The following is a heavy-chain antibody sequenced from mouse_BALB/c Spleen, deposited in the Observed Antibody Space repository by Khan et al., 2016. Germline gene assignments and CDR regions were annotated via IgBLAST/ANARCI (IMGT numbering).Heavy chain of an antibody. CDR1: GFSLTNSG. CDR2: IWAGGST. Sequence: QVQLKESGPGLVAPSQSLSITCTVSGFSLTNSGVHWIRQPPGKGLEWLGVIWAGGSTDYNSALMSRLSITRDTTQNQAFLKMNSLQTDDTAMYYCARDDQDFDAWFATWGQGTLVTVSA. J-gene: IGHJ3*01. CDR3: ARDDQDFDAWFAT. V-gene: IGHV2-9*02.